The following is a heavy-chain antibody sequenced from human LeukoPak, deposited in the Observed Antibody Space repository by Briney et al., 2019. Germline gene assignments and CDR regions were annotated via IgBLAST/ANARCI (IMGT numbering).Heavy chain of an antibody. V-gene: IGHV3-33*01. CDR2: IWYDGSNK. D-gene: IGHD4-17*01. Sequence: PGGSLRLSCAASGFTFSSYGMHWVRQAPGKGLEWVAVIWYDGSNKHYADSVKGRFTISGDNSKNTLYLQMNSLRAEDTAVYYCARGLGDYGDISRRLPSAYDIWGRGTMVTVSS. CDR1: GFTFSSYG. CDR3: ARGLGDYGDISRRLPSAYDI. J-gene: IGHJ3*02.